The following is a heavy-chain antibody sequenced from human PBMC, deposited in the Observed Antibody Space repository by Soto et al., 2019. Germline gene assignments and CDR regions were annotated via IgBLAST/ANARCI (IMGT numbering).Heavy chain of an antibody. J-gene: IGHJ4*02. Sequence: SGGSLRLSCAASGFTFSGSAIYWVRQASGKGLEWVGRIRSKANSYATAYAASVKGRFTISRDDSKNTAYLQMNSLKTEDTAVYYCTAMVREPIDYWGQGTLVTVSS. CDR2: IRSKANSYAT. D-gene: IGHD3-10*01. V-gene: IGHV3-73*01. CDR3: TAMVREPIDY. CDR1: GFTFSGSA.